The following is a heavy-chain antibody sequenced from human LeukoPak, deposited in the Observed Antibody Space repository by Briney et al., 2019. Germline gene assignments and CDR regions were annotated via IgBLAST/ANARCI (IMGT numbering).Heavy chain of an antibody. V-gene: IGHV3-11*04. CDR3: ARWGPAAIKDY. Sequence: TGGSLRLSCAASGFTFSDYYMSWIRQAPGKGLEWVSYISNSGRTIYYADSVKGRFTVSRDNAKNSLYLQMNSLRAEDTAVYYCARWGPAAIKDYWGQGTLVTVSS. J-gene: IGHJ4*02. CDR2: ISNSGRTI. CDR1: GFTFSDYY. D-gene: IGHD2-2*02.